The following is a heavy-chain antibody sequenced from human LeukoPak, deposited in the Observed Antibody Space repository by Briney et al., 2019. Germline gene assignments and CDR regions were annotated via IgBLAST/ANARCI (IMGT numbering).Heavy chain of an antibody. V-gene: IGHV4-39*01. Sequence: RASETLSLTCTVSGGSISSSSYYWGWIRQPPGKGLEWIGSIYYRGSTYYNPSLKSRVTISVDTSKNQISLKLSSVTAADTAVYYCARHYCYYDYMDVWGKGTTVTISS. CDR2: IYYRGST. J-gene: IGHJ6*03. CDR1: GGSISSSSYY. CDR3: ARHYCYYDYMDV.